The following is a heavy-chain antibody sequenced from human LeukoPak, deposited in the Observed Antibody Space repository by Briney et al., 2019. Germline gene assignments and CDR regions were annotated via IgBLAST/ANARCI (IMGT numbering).Heavy chain of an antibody. CDR1: GFTFYDYA. Sequence: GGSLTLSSSGSGFTFYDYAMHWVPPAPGKDLEWVFLISWDGGSTYYADSVKGRFTISRDNSKNSLYLQMNSLRAEDTAVYYCAKCLVYCRSNSCYGNDYWGQGTLVTVSS. D-gene: IGHD2-2*01. J-gene: IGHJ4*02. CDR2: ISWDGGST. CDR3: AKCLVYCRSNSCYGNDY. V-gene: IGHV3-43D*03.